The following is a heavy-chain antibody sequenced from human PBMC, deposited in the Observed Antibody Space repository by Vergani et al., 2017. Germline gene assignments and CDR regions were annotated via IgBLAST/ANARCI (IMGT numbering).Heavy chain of an antibody. V-gene: IGHV1-69*01. CDR2: IIPIFGTA. J-gene: IGHJ2*01. D-gene: IGHD2-21*01. CDR3: AREGRRVIAIHEWYFDL. Sequence: QVQLVQSGAEVKKPGSSVKVSCKAFGGTFSSYAISWVRQAPGQGLEWMGGIIPIFGTANYAQKFQGRVTITADESTSTAYMELSSLRSEDTAGYYCAREGRRVIAIHEWYFDLWGRGTLVTVSS. CDR1: GGTFSSYA.